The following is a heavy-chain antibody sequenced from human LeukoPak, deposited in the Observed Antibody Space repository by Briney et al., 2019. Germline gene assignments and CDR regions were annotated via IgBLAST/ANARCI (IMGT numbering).Heavy chain of an antibody. J-gene: IGHJ4*02. CDR2: SYPDDSDT. V-gene: IGHV5-51*01. Sequence: GESLKISCKGSGYIFNNYWIAWVRQMPGRGLEWMGISYPDDSDTIYSPSFQGQVTISDDKSISTAYLQWSSLKASDTAVYYCARRPRGTYYNFDYWGQGTLVTVSS. CDR1: GYIFNNYW. D-gene: IGHD3-10*01. CDR3: ARRPRGTYYNFDY.